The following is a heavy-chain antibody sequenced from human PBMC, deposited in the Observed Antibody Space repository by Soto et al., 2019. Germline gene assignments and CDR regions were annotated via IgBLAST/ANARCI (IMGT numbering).Heavy chain of an antibody. D-gene: IGHD1-26*01. CDR1: GGSFSGYY. Sequence: PSETLSLTCAVYGGSFSGYYWSWIRQPPGKGLEWIGEINHSGSTNYNPSPKSRVTISVATSKNQFSLKLSSVTAADTAVYYCARGSGSYNFDYWGQGTLVTVSS. J-gene: IGHJ4*02. CDR3: ARGSGSYNFDY. CDR2: INHSGST. V-gene: IGHV4-34*01.